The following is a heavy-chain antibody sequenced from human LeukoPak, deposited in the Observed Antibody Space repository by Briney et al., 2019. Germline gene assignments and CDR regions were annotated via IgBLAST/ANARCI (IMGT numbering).Heavy chain of an antibody. CDR2: ISGGST. J-gene: IGHJ4*02. CDR3: KNRQWIQLWFYFFDY. CDR1: GFTVSSNE. V-gene: IGHV3-38-3*01. D-gene: IGHD5-18*01. Sequence: GGSLRLSCAASGFTVSSNEMSWVRQAPGKGLEWVSSISGGSTYYADSRKGRFTISRDNSKNTLHLQMNSLRAEDTAVYYCKNRQWIQLWFYFFDYWGQGTLVTVSS.